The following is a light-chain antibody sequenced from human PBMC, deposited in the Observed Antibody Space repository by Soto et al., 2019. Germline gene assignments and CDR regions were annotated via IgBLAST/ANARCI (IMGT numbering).Light chain of an antibody. Sequence: IQITQSPSTLSGSVGDRVTITCRASQTISSWLAWYQQKPGKAPKLLIYKASTLKSGVPSRFSGSGSGTEFILTISSLQPEDFATYFCQQTYTTLLTFGGGTKVDIK. CDR2: KAS. J-gene: IGKJ4*01. V-gene: IGKV1-5*03. CDR1: QTISSW. CDR3: QQTYTTLLT.